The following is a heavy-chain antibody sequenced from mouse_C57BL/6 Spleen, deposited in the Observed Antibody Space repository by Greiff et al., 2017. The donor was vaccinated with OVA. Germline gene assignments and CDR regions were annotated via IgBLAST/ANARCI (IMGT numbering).Heavy chain of an antibody. J-gene: IGHJ3*01. CDR3: VDYSNYH. D-gene: IGHD2-5*01. Sequence: EVKLMESGGGLVQPKGSLKLSCAASGFSFNTYAMNWVRQAPGKGLEWVARIRSKSNNYATYYADSVKDRFTISRDDSESMLYLQMNNLKTEDTAMYYCVDYSNYHWGQGTLVTVSA. CDR1: GFSFNTYA. CDR2: IRSKSNNYAT. V-gene: IGHV10-1*01.